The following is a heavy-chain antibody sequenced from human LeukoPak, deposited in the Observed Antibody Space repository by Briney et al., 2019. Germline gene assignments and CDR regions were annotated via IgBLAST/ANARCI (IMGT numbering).Heavy chain of an antibody. V-gene: IGHV4-39*07. CDR2: IYYSGST. J-gene: IGHJ6*03. CDR1: GGSISSYY. Sequence: PSETLSLTCTVSGGSISSYYWGWIRQPPGKGLEWIGSIYYSGSTYYNPSLKSRVTISVDTSKNQFSLKLSSVTAADTAVYYCARAYNWNYNYYYMDVWGKGTTVTVSS. CDR3: ARAYNWNYNYYYMDV. D-gene: IGHD1-20*01.